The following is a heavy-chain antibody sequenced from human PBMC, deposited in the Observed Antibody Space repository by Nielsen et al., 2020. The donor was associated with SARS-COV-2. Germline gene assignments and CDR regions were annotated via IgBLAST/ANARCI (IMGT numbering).Heavy chain of an antibody. CDR2: INQSGST. Sequence: SETLSLTCAVYGGSLSGYYWTWIRQSPGKGLEWIGEINQSGSTNNNPSLRSRVTVSRDTSKNQFSLKLSSVTAADTAVYYCAGGFYDSRGYNLVYWGQGTLVTVSS. CDR1: GGSLSGYY. V-gene: IGHV4-34*01. CDR3: AGGFYDSRGYNLVY. D-gene: IGHD3-22*01. J-gene: IGHJ4*02.